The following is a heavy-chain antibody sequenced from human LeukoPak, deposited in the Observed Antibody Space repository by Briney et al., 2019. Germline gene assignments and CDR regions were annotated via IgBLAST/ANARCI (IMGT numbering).Heavy chain of an antibody. D-gene: IGHD5-12*01. CDR3: ARLVDIVATTTEDY. Sequence: PSETLSLTCAVYGGSFSGYYWSWIRQPPGKGLEWIGEINHSGSTNYNPSLKSRVTISVDTSKNQFSLKLSSVTAADTAVYYCARLVDIVATTTEDYWGQGTLVTVSS. CDR1: GGSFSGYY. V-gene: IGHV4-34*01. CDR2: INHSGST. J-gene: IGHJ4*02.